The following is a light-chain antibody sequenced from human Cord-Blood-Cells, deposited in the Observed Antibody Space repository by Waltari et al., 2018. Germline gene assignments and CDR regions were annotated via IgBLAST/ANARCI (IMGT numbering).Light chain of an antibody. CDR1: SSAVGSYNL. Sequence: QSALTQPASVSGSPGQSITISCTGTSSAVGSYNLFSWYQQHPGKAPKLMIYEGSKRPSWVSNRFSGSKSGNTASLTISGLQAEDEADYYCCSYAGSSTSVFGGGTKLTVL. CDR2: EGS. CDR3: CSYAGSSTSV. J-gene: IGLJ3*02. V-gene: IGLV2-23*01.